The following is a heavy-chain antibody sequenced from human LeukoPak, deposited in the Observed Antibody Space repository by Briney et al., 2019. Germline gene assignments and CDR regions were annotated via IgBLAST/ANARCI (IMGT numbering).Heavy chain of an antibody. CDR1: GGSISSYY. V-gene: IGHV4-59*01. D-gene: IGHD5-18*01. J-gene: IGHJ4*02. Sequence: PSETLSLTCTVPGGSISSYYWSWIRQPPGKGLEWIGYIYYSGSTNYNPSLKSRVTISVDTSKNQFSLKLSSVTAADTAVCYCARLSDTAIDFDYWGQGTLVTVSS. CDR2: IYYSGST. CDR3: ARLSDTAIDFDY.